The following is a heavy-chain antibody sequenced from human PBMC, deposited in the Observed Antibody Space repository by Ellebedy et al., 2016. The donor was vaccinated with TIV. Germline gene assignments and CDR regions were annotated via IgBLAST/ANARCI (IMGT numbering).Heavy chain of an antibody. CDR2: ISYDGSHK. J-gene: IGHJ4*02. V-gene: IGHV3-30*18. CDR1: GFTFSSYG. CDR3: AKGGLVVVIPYYFDH. D-gene: IGHD3-22*01. Sequence: GGSLRLXXAASGFTFSSYGVHWVRQAPGKGLEWGAVISYDGSHKFYADSVKGRFSVSRDNSKKTVYLEMNSLRPEDTAVYYCAKGGLVVVIPYYFDHWGQGTRVTVSS.